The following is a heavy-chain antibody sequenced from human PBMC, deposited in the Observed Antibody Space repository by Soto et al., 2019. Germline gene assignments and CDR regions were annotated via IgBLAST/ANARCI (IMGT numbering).Heavy chain of an antibody. CDR3: AREPLCGGRCYDNYFDP. V-gene: IGHV1-3*04. CDR1: DCPSTYYP. CDR2: INIGNGNT. D-gene: IGHD2-15*01. J-gene: IGHJ5*02. Sequence: ASVKVSCKASDCPSTYYPIHWVRQPPGQRLEWMGWINIGNGNTASSQKFQDRVTITRETSASTAYMELTSLRSEDTAVYYCAREPLCGGRCYDNYFDPWGQGTLVTVSS.